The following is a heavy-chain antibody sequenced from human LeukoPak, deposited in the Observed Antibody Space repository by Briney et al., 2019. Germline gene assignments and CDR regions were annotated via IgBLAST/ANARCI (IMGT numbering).Heavy chain of an antibody. D-gene: IGHD2-2*01. CDR3: AKDLLALYCSSTSCSVYYYYYGMDV. J-gene: IGHJ6*02. CDR2: ISSSSSYI. Sequence: GGSLRLSCAASGFTFSSYSMNWVRQAPGKGLEWVSSISSSSSYIYYADSVKGRFTISRDNSKNALYLQMNSLRAEDTAVYYCAKDLLALYCSSTSCSVYYYYYGMDVWGQGTTVTVSS. CDR1: GFTFSSYS. V-gene: IGHV3-21*04.